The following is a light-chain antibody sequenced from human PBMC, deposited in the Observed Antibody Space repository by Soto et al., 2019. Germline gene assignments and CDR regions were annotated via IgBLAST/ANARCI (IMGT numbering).Light chain of an antibody. CDR2: GAS. CDR1: QSVSSN. J-gene: IGKJ3*01. V-gene: IGKV3-15*01. Sequence: EIEMTQSPATLSVSPGERATLSCRASQSVSSNLAWYQQKPGQAPRLLIYGASTRAPGIPARFSGSGSGTEFTLTISSLQSEDFAVYYCQQYNNWPPFTFGPGTKVDIK. CDR3: QQYNNWPPFT.